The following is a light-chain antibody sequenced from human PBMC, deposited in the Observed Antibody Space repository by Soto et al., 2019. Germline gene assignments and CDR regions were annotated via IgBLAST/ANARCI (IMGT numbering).Light chain of an antibody. CDR1: QSLRSSY. CDR2: GAT. V-gene: IGKV3-20*01. Sequence: DIVLTQSPVTLSLSPGERATLSCRASQSLRSSYLAWYQQKPGQSPRLLMYGATNRAAGFPDRFRGSGSGTDFTVNISRQEREDVAVYYCHYGQFAESSLYTVGQGTKVEMK. CDR3: HYGQFAESSLYT. J-gene: IGKJ2*01.